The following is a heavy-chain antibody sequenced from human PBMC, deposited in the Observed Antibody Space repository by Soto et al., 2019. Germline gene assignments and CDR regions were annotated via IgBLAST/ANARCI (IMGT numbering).Heavy chain of an antibody. CDR1: GGSFSGYQ. J-gene: IGHJ6*03. Sequence: QVQLQQWGAGLLKPSETLSLTCAVYGGSFSGYQWTWIRQTPGKGLEWIGEINDSGSINYNPSLKKSVSMLVDAAQKKISLKLRSVTAADTAVDYCARGLMLWFGELSRRGGGYYYMDVWGKGTTVTVSS. V-gene: IGHV4-34*01. D-gene: IGHD3-10*01. CDR3: ARGLMLWFGELSRRGGGYYYMDV. CDR2: INDSGSI.